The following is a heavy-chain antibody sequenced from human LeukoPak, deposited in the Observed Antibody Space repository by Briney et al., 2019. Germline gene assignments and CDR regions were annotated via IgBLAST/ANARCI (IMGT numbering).Heavy chain of an antibody. CDR2: IIPIFGTA. D-gene: IGHD3-3*01. V-gene: IGHV1-69*05. J-gene: IGHJ5*02. CDR1: GGTFSSYA. Sequence: GASVKVSCKASGGTFSSYAISWVRQAPGQGLEWMGGIIPIFGTANYAQKFQGRVTITTDESTSTAYMELSSLRSEDTAVYYCASLRTKEWLSPGWFDPWGQGTLVTVSS. CDR3: ASLRTKEWLSPGWFDP.